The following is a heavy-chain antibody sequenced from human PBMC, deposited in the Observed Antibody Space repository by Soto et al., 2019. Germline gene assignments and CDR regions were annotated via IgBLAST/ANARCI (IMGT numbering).Heavy chain of an antibody. D-gene: IGHD6-13*01. CDR3: TATGQFHIAAAGTSIYGMDV. Sequence: GASVKVSCKASGGTFSSYAISWVRQAPGQGLEWMGGIIPIFGTANYAQKFQGRVTITADESTSTAYMELSSLRSEDTAVYYCTATGQFHIAAAGTSIYGMDVWGQGTTVTVSS. CDR2: IIPIFGTA. CDR1: GGTFSSYA. V-gene: IGHV1-69*13. J-gene: IGHJ6*02.